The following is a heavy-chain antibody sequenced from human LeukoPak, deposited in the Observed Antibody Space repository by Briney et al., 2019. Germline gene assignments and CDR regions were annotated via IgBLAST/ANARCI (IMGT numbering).Heavy chain of an antibody. J-gene: IGHJ4*02. D-gene: IGHD4-11*01. CDR2: INHSGST. Sequence: SETLSLTCAVYGGSFSGYYWSWIRQPPGKGLEWIGAINHSGSTNYNPSLKSRVTISVDTSKNQFSVKLSSVTAADTAVYYCARGSNYAVFDYWGQGTLVTVSS. CDR3: ARGSNYAVFDY. CDR1: GGSFSGYY. V-gene: IGHV4-34*01.